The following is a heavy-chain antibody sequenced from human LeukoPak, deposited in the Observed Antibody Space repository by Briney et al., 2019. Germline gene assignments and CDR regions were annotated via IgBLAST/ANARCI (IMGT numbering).Heavy chain of an antibody. J-gene: IGHJ4*02. CDR1: GLTFSSSA. Sequence: PGGSLRLSCAASGLTFSSSAVSWVRQAPGKGLQWVSSISGSGDTTHYADSVKGRFTISRDNSKNTLYLQMSSLRAEDTAMYYCSKDQGRDYRPWGSATQFYWGQGALVTVSS. D-gene: IGHD4-11*01. CDR3: SKDQGRDYRPWGSATQFY. CDR2: ISGSGDTT. V-gene: IGHV3-23*01.